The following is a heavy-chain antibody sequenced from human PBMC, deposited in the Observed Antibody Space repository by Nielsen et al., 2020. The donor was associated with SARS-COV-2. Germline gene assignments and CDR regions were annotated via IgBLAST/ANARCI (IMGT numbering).Heavy chain of an antibody. V-gene: IGHV1-8*01. D-gene: IGHD3-10*01. CDR1: GYTFINHD. J-gene: IGHJ5*02. Sequence: ASVKVSCKASGYTFINHDINWVRQSTGQGLEWMGWMSPNSGNTGYAQKFQGRVTMTRNTSTSTAYLELSSLRSEDTVVYYCARGGSSLGANLEDPWGQGTLVIVSS. CDR3: ARGGSSLGANLEDP. CDR2: MSPNSGNT.